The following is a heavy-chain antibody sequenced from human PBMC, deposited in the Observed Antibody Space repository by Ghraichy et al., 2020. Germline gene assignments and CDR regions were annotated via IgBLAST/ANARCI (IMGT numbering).Heavy chain of an antibody. Sequence: SETLSLTCTVSGGSISSYYWSWIRQPPGKGLEWIGYIYYSGSTNYNPSLKSRVTISVDTSKNQFSLKLSSVTAADTAVYYCARELYYYDSSGPVFDYWGQGTLVTVSS. J-gene: IGHJ4*02. CDR1: GGSISSYY. V-gene: IGHV4-59*01. CDR2: IYYSGST. D-gene: IGHD3-22*01. CDR3: ARELYYYDSSGPVFDY.